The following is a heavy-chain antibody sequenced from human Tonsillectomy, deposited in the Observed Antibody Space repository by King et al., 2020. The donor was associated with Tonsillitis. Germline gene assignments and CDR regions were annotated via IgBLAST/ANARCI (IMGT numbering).Heavy chain of an antibody. CDR2: IDPSDSYT. D-gene: IGHD6-19*01. CDR1: GYSFTSYW. J-gene: IGHJ4*02. CDR3: ARHGVSRALYSSGWPIDY. Sequence: VQLVESGAEVKKPGESLRISCKGSGYSFTSYWISWVRQMPGKGLEWMGRIDPSDSYTNYSPSFQGHVTISADKSISTAYLQWSSLKASDTAMYYCARHGVSRALYSSGWPIDYWGQGTLVTVSS. V-gene: IGHV5-10-1*03.